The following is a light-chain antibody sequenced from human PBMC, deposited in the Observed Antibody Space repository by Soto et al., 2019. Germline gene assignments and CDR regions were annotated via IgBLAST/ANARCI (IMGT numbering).Light chain of an antibody. CDR2: GAS. CDR3: QYYSSSLSIT. J-gene: IGKJ5*01. Sequence: EIVLTQSPGILSLSPGERATLSCRASQSVRSTYLAWYQQKPGQAPRLLIHGASSRATGIPDRLCGSGSGTDFTLTISRLEPEDFAVYYCQYYSSSLSITFGQVTPLDIK. V-gene: IGKV3-20*01. CDR1: QSVRSTY.